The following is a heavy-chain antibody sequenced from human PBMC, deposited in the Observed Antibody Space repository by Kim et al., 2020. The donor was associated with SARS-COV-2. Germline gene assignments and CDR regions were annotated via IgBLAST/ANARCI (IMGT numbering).Heavy chain of an antibody. D-gene: IGHD2-21*02. CDR1: GFTFSSYG. J-gene: IGHJ5*02. Sequence: GGSLRLSCAASGFTFSSYGMHWVRRAPGKGLEWVAVIWYDGSNKYYADSVKGRFTISRDNSKNTLYLQMNSLRAEDTAVYYCAKDGSVYCGGDCAYNWFDPWGQGTLVTVSS. V-gene: IGHV3-33*06. CDR3: AKDGSVYCGGDCAYNWFDP. CDR2: IWYDGSNK.